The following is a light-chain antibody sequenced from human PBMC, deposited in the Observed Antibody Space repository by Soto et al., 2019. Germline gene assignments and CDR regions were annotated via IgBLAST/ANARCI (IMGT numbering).Light chain of an antibody. CDR3: QQLYNYPRT. Sequence: EIVLTQSPGTLSLSPGERATLSCRASQSVSSSYLAWYQQKPGQAPRLLIYGASSRPTGIPDRFSGSGSGTEYTLTVSSLQPEDFGTYYCQQLYNYPRTFGQGTKVDIK. CDR1: QSVSSSY. CDR2: GAS. V-gene: IGKV3-20*01. J-gene: IGKJ1*01.